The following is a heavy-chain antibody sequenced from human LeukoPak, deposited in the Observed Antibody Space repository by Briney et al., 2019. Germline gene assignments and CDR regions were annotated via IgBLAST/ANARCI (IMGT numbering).Heavy chain of an antibody. CDR3: ARTFRNSGWGIDY. CDR2: INHSGNT. CDR1: GGSFSGYY. V-gene: IGHV4-34*01. Sequence: SETLSLTCAVYGGSFSGYYWSWICQPPGRGLEWIGEINHSGNTNYNPSLTSRVTILVDTSRNQFSLKLTSVTAADTAVYYCARTFRNSGWGIDYWGQGTQVTVSS. D-gene: IGHD6-19*01. J-gene: IGHJ4*02.